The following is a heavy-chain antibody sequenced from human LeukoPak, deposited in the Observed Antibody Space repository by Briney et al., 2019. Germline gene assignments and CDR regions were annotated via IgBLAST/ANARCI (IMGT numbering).Heavy chain of an antibody. J-gene: IGHJ3*02. CDR2: ISYDGSNK. D-gene: IGHD2-15*01. V-gene: IGHV3-30*18. Sequence: PGGSLRLSCAASGFTFSSYGMHWVRQAPGKGLEWVAVISYDGSNKYYADSVKGRFTISRDNSKNTLYLQMNSLRAEDTAVYYCAKVREVKLMRMAFDIWGQGTMVTVSS. CDR1: GFTFSSYG. CDR3: AKVREVKLMRMAFDI.